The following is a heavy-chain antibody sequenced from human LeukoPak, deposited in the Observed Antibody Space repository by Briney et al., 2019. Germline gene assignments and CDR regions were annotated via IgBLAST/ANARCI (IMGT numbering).Heavy chain of an antibody. CDR3: ARGYDDSFEY. D-gene: IGHD5-12*01. Sequence: GGTLRLSCAASGFTFNSYAMHWVRQAPGKGLEWVALISYDGSTKYYAASVKGRFTISRDNSKNMLYLQLSRQRPEYTAVFFCARGYDDSFEYWGQGTMVTVSS. CDR2: ISYDGSTK. J-gene: IGHJ4*02. V-gene: IGHV3-30-3*01. CDR1: GFTFNSYA.